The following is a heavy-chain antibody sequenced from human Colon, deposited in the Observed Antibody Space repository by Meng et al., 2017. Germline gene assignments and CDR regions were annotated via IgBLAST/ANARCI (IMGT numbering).Heavy chain of an antibody. CDR2: ITGSGATT. J-gene: IGHJ4*02. D-gene: IGHD6-19*01. V-gene: IGHV3-23*01. CDR3: ASGPGSPSYY. CDR1: GFPFSTYA. Sequence: EVHLLASGGGLVQHVGSLILSYAASGFPFSTYAMSGVRRAPGKGVEWVSTITGSGATTFYADSVKGRFTISRDNSKNTLYLHMNSLRAEDTAVFYCASGPGSPSYYWGQGTLVTVSS.